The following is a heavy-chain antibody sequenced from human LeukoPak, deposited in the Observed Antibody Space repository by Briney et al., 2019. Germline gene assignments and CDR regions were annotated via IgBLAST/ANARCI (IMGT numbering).Heavy chain of an antibody. J-gene: IGHJ4*02. CDR1: GFTFSDYY. D-gene: IGHD3-10*01. CDR3: ARVLDGSNDC. Sequence: KPGGSLRLSCAASGFTFSDYYMSWIRQAPGKGLEWVSYISTTATTIYYADSVKGRFTISGDNAKNSLYLQMNSLSSEDTAVYYCARVLDGSNDCWGQGTLVTVSS. CDR2: ISTTATTI. V-gene: IGHV3-11*01.